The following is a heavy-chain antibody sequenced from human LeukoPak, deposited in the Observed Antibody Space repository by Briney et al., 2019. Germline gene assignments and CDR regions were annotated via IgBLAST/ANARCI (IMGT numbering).Heavy chain of an antibody. CDR2: IYYSGST. CDR3: ARGGTGDLDY. J-gene: IGHJ4*02. CDR1: GGSISTYH. D-gene: IGHD7-27*01. V-gene: IGHV4-59*01. Sequence: SETLSLTCTVSGGSISTYHWTWIRRPPGKGLEWIGPIYYSGSTNYNPSLKSRVTISVDTSKNQFSLRLTSVTAADTAVYYCARGGTGDLDYWGQGTLVTVSS.